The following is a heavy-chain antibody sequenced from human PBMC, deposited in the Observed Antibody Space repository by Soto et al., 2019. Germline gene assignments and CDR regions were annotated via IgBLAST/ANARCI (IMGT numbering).Heavy chain of an antibody. D-gene: IGHD5-18*01. V-gene: IGHV1-46*01. Sequence: ASVKVSCKASGYTFTSYYMHWVRQAPGQGLEWMGIINPSGGSTSYAQKFQGRVTMTRDTSTSTVYMELSSLRSEDTAVYYCAREDGLGWGGIQLWFAFDIWGQGTMVTVSS. CDR1: GYTFTSYY. J-gene: IGHJ3*02. CDR2: INPSGGST. CDR3: AREDGLGWGGIQLWFAFDI.